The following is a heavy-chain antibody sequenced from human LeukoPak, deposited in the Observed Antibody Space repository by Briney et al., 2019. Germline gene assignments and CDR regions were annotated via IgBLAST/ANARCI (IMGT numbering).Heavy chain of an antibody. CDR3: ARALAVAGTGGHY. J-gene: IGHJ4*02. D-gene: IGHD6-19*01. V-gene: IGHV3-74*01. CDR2: VSSDGTST. CDR1: GFTFSDYW. Sequence: GGSLRLSCAASGFTFSDYWMHWVRQAPGKGLVWVSRVSSDGTSTSYAGSVKGRFTISRDNAKNTLFLQMNSLRAEDTAVYYCARALAVAGTGGHYWGQGTLVTVSS.